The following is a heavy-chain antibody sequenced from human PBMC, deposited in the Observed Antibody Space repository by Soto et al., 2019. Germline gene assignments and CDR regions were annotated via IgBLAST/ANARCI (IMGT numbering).Heavy chain of an antibody. CDR2: INSDGSSI. Sequence: GGSLRLSCAASGFTFSRYWMHWVRQVQGKGLVWVARINSDGSSISYVDSVRGRFAISRDNVKNTLYLQMNSLRAEDTAVYHCACTSRAAFDIWGQGTMVTVSS. V-gene: IGHV3-74*01. CDR1: GFTFSRYW. J-gene: IGHJ3*02. CDR3: ACTSRAAFDI. D-gene: IGHD2-2*01.